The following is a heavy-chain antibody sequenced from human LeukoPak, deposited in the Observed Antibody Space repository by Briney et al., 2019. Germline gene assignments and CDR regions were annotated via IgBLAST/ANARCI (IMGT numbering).Heavy chain of an antibody. CDR3: ARDSSGLNY. D-gene: IGHD6-19*01. V-gene: IGHV4-39*02. Sequence: SETLSLTCTVSGGSISSSSYYWGWIRQPPGKGLEWMGSIYYGGSTYYNPSLKSRVTISVDTSKNQFSLKLSSVTAADTAVYYCARDSSGLNYWGQGTLVTVSS. CDR2: IYYGGST. CDR1: GGSISSSSYY. J-gene: IGHJ4*02.